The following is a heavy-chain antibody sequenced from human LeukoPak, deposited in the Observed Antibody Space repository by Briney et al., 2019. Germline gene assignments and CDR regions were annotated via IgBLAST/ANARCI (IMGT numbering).Heavy chain of an antibody. D-gene: IGHD1-26*01. CDR2: IKQDGSEK. CDR3: AREVGAQGEPFN. Sequence: GGSLRLSCAASGFTFSSYSINWVRQAPGKGLEWVANIKQDGSEKYYVDSVKGRFTISRDNAKNSLYLQMNSLRAEDTAVNYCAREVGAQGEPFNWGQGTLVTVSS. CDR1: GFTFSSYS. V-gene: IGHV3-7*01. J-gene: IGHJ4*02.